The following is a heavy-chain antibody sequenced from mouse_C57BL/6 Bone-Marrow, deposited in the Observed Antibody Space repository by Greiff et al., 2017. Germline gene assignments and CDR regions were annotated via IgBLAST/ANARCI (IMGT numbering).Heavy chain of an antibody. Sequence: QVQLQQSGAELVRPGASVTLSCKASGYTFTDYYINWVKQRPGQGLEWIARIYPGSGNTYYNEKFKGKATLTAEKSSSTAYMQLSSLTSEDSAVYFCARGGLMDYWGQGTSVTVSS. CDR3: ARGGLMDY. CDR2: IYPGSGNT. J-gene: IGHJ4*01. V-gene: IGHV1-76*01. CDR1: GYTFTDYY.